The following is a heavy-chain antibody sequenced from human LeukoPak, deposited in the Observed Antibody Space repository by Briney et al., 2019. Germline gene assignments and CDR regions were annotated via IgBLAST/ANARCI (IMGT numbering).Heavy chain of an antibody. CDR1: GFTVSSNY. D-gene: IGHD3-9*01. V-gene: IGHV3-53*01. CDR3: ARLDAPYYFDY. J-gene: IGHJ4*02. Sequence: GGSLRLSCVASGFTVSSNYMSWVRQAPGKGLEWVSVIYSGGNSYYADSVKGRVTISRDNSKNTLYLQMNSLRAEDTAVYYCARLDAPYYFDYWGQGTLVTVSS. CDR2: IYSGGNS.